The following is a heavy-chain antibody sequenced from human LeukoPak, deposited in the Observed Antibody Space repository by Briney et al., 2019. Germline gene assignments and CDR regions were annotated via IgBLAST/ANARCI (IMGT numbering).Heavy chain of an antibody. CDR2: INHSGST. Sequence: PSETLSLTCAVYGGPFSGYYWSWIRQPPGKGLEWIGEINHSGSTNYNPSLKSRVTISVDTSKNQFSLKLSSVTAADTAVYYCARDSLYYYYYYMDVWGKGTTVTVSS. CDR1: GGPFSGYY. D-gene: IGHD2-15*01. J-gene: IGHJ6*03. CDR3: ARDSLYYYYYYMDV. V-gene: IGHV4-34*01.